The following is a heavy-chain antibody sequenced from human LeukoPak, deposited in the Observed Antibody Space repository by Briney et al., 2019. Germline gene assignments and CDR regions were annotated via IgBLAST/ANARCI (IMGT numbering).Heavy chain of an antibody. CDR2: IYYSGST. Sequence: SETLSLTCTVSGGSISSYYWSWIRQPPGKGLEWIGYIYYSGSTNYNPPLKSRVTISVDTSKNQFSLKLSSVTAADTAVYYCARHESSTNNVDYWGQGTLVTVSS. J-gene: IGHJ4*02. CDR3: ARHESSTNNVDY. D-gene: IGHD2-2*01. CDR1: GGSISSYY. V-gene: IGHV4-59*08.